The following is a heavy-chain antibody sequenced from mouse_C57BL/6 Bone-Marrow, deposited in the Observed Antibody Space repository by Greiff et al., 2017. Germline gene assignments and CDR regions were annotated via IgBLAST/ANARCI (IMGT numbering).Heavy chain of an antibody. CDR3: ARALITTVVADWYFDV. D-gene: IGHD1-1*01. V-gene: IGHV1-63*01. CDR1: GYTFTNYW. CDR2: IYPGGGYT. Sequence: QVQLQQSGAELVRPGTSVKMSCKASGYTFTNYWIGWAKQRPGHGLEWIGAIYPGGGYTNYNEKFKGKATLTADKSSSTAYMQVSSLTSEDSAIYYWARALITTVVADWYFDVGGTGTTVTVSS. J-gene: IGHJ1*03.